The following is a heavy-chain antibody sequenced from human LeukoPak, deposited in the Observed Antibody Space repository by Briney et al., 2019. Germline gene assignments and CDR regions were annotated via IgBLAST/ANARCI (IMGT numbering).Heavy chain of an antibody. CDR2: IKQDGSEK. D-gene: IGHD4-11*01. J-gene: IGHJ6*03. Sequence: GGSLRLSCAASGFPFSSYSMTWVRQAPGKGLEWVADIKQDGSEKYYVDSVKGRFTISRDNAKNSLYLQMNSLRAEDTAVYYCARPHYSNYYYYYYMDVWGKGTTVTVSS. CDR3: ARPHYSNYYYYYYMDV. CDR1: GFPFSSYS. V-gene: IGHV3-7*01.